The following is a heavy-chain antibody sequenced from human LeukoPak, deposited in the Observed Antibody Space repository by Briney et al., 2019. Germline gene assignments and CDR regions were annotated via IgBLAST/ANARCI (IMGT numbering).Heavy chain of an antibody. CDR2: ISAYNGST. V-gene: IGHV1-18*01. J-gene: IGHJ4*02. D-gene: IGHD6-19*01. Sequence: GASVKVSCKASGYTFTSFGISWVRQAPGQGLEWMGWISAYNGSTDYAQKFQGRVTMTKGTSTSTVYMELRSLRSDDTAVYYCARERSGWPPDYWGQGTLVTVSS. CDR1: GYTFTSFG. CDR3: ARERSGWPPDY.